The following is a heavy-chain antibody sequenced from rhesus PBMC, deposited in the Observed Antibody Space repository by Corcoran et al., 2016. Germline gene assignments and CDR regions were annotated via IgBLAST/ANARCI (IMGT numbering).Heavy chain of an antibody. Sequence: QVQLQESGPGLVKPSETLSLPCAGSGGSFSGYYWGWIRQPPGKGLEWVGYISGSSGSTDYNPSLKSRVTISTDTSKNQFSLKLSSVTAADTAVYYCARWYGWEPLDYWGQGVLVTVSS. J-gene: IGHJ4*01. D-gene: IGHD1-44*02. CDR2: ISGSSGST. V-gene: IGHV4-165*01. CDR1: GGSFSGYY. CDR3: ARWYGWEPLDY.